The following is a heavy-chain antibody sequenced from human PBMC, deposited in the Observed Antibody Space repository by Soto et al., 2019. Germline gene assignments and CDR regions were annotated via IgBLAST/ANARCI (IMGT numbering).Heavy chain of an antibody. Sequence: EVQLLESGGGLVQPGGSRRLSCAASGFTFRDYGMSWVRQAPGKGLEWVSGISGGATYYADSVKGRFVISRDDSKNTLYLEMDSLRVEATAVYYCTKDSGWTSADWGQGTLVTVSS. V-gene: IGHV3-23*01. D-gene: IGHD3-10*01. J-gene: IGHJ4*02. CDR2: ISGGAT. CDR3: TKDSGWTSAD. CDR1: GFTFRDYG.